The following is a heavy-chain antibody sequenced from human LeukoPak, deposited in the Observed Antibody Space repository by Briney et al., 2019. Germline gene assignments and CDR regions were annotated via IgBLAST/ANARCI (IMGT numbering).Heavy chain of an antibody. J-gene: IGHJ3*02. CDR1: GGTFSSYP. Sequence: SVKVSCKASGGTFSSYPISWVRQAPGQGLEWMGRIIPIIGIANYAQKFQGRVTITADKSTSTAYIELSSLRSEDTAVYYCARGKYCSSTSCRYIDAFDIWGQGTMVTVSS. V-gene: IGHV1-69*04. CDR2: IIPIIGIA. CDR3: ARGKYCSSTSCRYIDAFDI. D-gene: IGHD2-2*01.